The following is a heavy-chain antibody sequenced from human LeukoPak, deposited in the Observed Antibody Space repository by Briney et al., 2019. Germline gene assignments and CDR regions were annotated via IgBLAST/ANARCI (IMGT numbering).Heavy chain of an antibody. CDR3: ARGSLLVFGYQYYFDY. D-gene: IGHD3-3*01. Sequence: SETLSLTCAVYGGSFSGYYWSWIRQPPGKGLEWIGEINHSGSTNYNPSLKSRVTISVDTSKNQFSLKLSSVTAADTAVYYCARGSLLVFGYQYYFDYWGQGTLVTVSS. CDR1: GGSFSGYY. CDR2: INHSGST. V-gene: IGHV4-34*01. J-gene: IGHJ4*02.